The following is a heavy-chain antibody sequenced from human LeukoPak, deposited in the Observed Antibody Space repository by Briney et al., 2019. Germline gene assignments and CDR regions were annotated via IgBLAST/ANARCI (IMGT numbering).Heavy chain of an antibody. D-gene: IGHD1-1*01. CDR3: AIGIVDITTAGFDY. V-gene: IGHV1-69*05. CDR1: GGSFSSEA. J-gene: IGHJ4*02. CDR2: IIPIFGTA. Sequence: ASVKVSFKAFGGSFSSEAISWVRQAPGQGLEWMVGIIPIFGTANYAQKFQGRVTITTDESTSTAYMELSSLRSEDTAVYYCAIGIVDITTAGFDYWGQGTLVTVSS.